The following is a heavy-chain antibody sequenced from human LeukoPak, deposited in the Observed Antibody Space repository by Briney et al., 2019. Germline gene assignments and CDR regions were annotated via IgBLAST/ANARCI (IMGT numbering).Heavy chain of an antibody. CDR1: GYTFTNFG. D-gene: IGHD6-6*01. CDR2: ITTYNGNT. J-gene: IGHJ6*03. V-gene: IGHV1-18*01. CDR3: ATYSSSSLYYYYYMDV. Sequence: ASVKVSCKASGYTFTNFGISWVRQAPGQGLEWLGWITTYNGNTNYAQKLQGRVTMTTDTSTSTAYMELRSLRSDDTAVYYCATYSSSSLYYYYYMDVWGKGTTVTVSS.